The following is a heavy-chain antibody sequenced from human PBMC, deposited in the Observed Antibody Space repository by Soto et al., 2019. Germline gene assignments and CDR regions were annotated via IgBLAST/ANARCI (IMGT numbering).Heavy chain of an antibody. J-gene: IGHJ6*02. D-gene: IGHD2-8*01. CDR3: ARDLMSYYYYYGMDV. CDR2: ISSSSSTI. V-gene: IGHV3-48*02. Sequence: PGGSLRLSCAASGFTFSSYSMNWVRQAPGKGLEWVSYISSSSSTIYYADSVKGRFTISRDNAKNSLYLQMNSLRDEDTAVYYCARDLMSYYYYYGMDVWGQGTTATVSS. CDR1: GFTFSSYS.